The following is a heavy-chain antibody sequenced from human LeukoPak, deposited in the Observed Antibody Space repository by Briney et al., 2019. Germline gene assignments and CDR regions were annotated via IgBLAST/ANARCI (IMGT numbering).Heavy chain of an antibody. CDR2: ICHSGTS. CDR1: GGSISSGGFY. CDR3: ARDGDYHASGSVFFDF. V-gene: IGHV4-31*03. J-gene: IGHJ4*02. Sequence: SETLSLTCTVSGGSISSGGFYWSWIRQPPGQGLEWIGYICHSGTSYYNPSLKSRLSMSVDTSENQFSLNLNSVTAADTAVYYCARDGDYHASGSVFFDFWGQGILVTVSS. D-gene: IGHD3-10*01.